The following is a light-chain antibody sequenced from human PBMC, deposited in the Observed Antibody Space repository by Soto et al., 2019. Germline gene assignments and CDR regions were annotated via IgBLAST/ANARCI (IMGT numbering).Light chain of an antibody. V-gene: IGLV2-14*01. CDR2: EVS. CDR1: SSDVGGYHY. CDR3: SSYSISTAYL. J-gene: IGLJ1*01. Sequence: ALTQPASVSGSPGQSITISCTGTSSDVGGYHYVSWYQLLPGKAPKLILFEVSIRPSGVSYRFSGSKSGNTASLTISGLQAEDEADYFCSSYSISTAYLFGTGTKVTVL.